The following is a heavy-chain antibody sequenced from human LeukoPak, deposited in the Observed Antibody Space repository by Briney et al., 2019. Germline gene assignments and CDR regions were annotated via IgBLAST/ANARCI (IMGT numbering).Heavy chain of an antibody. Sequence: EASVKVSCKASGYTFTSYGISWVRQAPGQGLEWMGWISAYNGNTNYAQKLQGRATMTTDTSTSTAYMELRSLRSDDTAVYYCAQHDYGDWFDPWGQGTLVTVSS. J-gene: IGHJ5*02. V-gene: IGHV1-18*04. CDR1: GYTFTSYG. CDR2: ISAYNGNT. CDR3: AQHDYGDWFDP. D-gene: IGHD4-17*01.